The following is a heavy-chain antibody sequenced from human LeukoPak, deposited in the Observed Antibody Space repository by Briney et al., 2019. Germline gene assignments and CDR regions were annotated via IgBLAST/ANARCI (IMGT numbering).Heavy chain of an antibody. Sequence: GSLRLSCAASGFTFSSYAMSWVRQPPGKGLEWIGSIYYSGSTYYNPSLKSRVTISVDTSKNQFSLKLSSVTAADTAVYYCARRTGGSSSRSYYYYGMDVWGQGTTVTVSS. CDR3: ARRTGGSSSRSYYYYGMDV. D-gene: IGHD6-6*01. CDR2: IYYSGST. J-gene: IGHJ6*02. CDR1: GFTFSSYA. V-gene: IGHV4-39*01.